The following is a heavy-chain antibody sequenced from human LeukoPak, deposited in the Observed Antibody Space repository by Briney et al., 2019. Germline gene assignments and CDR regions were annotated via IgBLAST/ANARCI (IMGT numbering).Heavy chain of an antibody. J-gene: IGHJ4*02. D-gene: IGHD3-9*01. CDR3: ARLADYYDILTGYYRVWDY. CDR2: ISAYNGNT. Sequence: ASVKVSCKAPGYTFTSYGISWVRQAPGQGLEWMGWISAYNGNTNYAQKLQGRVTMTTDTSTSTAYMELRSLRSDDTAVYYCARLADYYDILTGYYRVWDYWGQGTLVTVSS. V-gene: IGHV1-18*01. CDR1: GYTFTSYG.